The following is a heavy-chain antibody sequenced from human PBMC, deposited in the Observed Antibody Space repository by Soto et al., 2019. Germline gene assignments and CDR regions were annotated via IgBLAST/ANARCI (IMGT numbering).Heavy chain of an antibody. V-gene: IGHV4-59*01. CDR2: ISYSGTT. Sequence: QVQLQESGPGLVKPSETLSLTCTVSDGSISSYYWSWIRQPPGKGLEYIGFISYSGTTNYSPSFKSRVTMSIDTSKNQFSLKLTSVTAADTAVYYCARGGVVKLDYWGQGTLVTVSS. CDR1: DGSISSYY. J-gene: IGHJ4*02. D-gene: IGHD2-15*01. CDR3: ARGGVVKLDY.